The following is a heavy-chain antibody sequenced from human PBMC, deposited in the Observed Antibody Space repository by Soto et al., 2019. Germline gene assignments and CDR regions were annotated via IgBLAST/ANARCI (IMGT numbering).Heavy chain of an antibody. CDR1: GGSFSGYY. D-gene: IGHD6-13*01. CDR2: INHSGST. J-gene: IGHJ6*02. CDR3: ATMSGLSSSWYLDYYYGMDV. V-gene: IGHV4-34*01. Sequence: QVQLQQWGAGLLKPSETLSLTCAVYGGSFSGYYWSWIRQPPGKGLEWIGEINHSGSTNYNPSLKSRVIISVDTSKNQFSLKLSSVTAADTAVYYCATMSGLSSSWYLDYYYGMDVWGQGTTVTVSS.